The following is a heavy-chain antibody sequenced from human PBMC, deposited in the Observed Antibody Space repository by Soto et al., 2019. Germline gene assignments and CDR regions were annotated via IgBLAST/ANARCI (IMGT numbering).Heavy chain of an antibody. CDR3: ARVPLGYSGYVFDI. V-gene: IGHV4-31*03. J-gene: IGHJ3*02. D-gene: IGHD5-12*01. CDR2: IYYSGST. Sequence: QVQLQESGPGLVKPSQTLSLTCTVSGGSISSGGYYWSWIRQHPGKGLEWIGYIYYSGSTYYNPSLKSRVTISVDTSKNQFPLKLSSVTAADTAVYYCARVPLGYSGYVFDIWGQGTMVTVSS. CDR1: GGSISSGGYY.